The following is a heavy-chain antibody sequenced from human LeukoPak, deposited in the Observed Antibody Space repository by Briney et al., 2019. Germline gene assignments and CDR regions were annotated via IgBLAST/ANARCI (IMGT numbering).Heavy chain of an antibody. V-gene: IGHV3-30*18. Sequence: GGSLRLSCAASGFTFSSYGMHWVRQAPGKGLEWVAVISYDGSNKYYADSVKGRFTLSRDNSKNTLYLQMSSLRAEDTAVYYCAKDDGVREADPRGYFDYWGQGTLVTVSS. CDR2: ISYDGSNK. CDR1: GFTFSSYG. CDR3: AKDDGVREADPRGYFDY. J-gene: IGHJ4*02. D-gene: IGHD3-10*01.